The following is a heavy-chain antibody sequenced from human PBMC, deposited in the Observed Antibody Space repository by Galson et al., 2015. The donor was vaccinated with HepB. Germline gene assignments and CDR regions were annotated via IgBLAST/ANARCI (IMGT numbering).Heavy chain of an antibody. Sequence: SLRLSCAASGFTFSSYAMHWVRQAPGKGLEWVAVISYDGSNKYYADSVKGRFTISRDNSKNTLYLQMNSLRAEDTAVYYCAREYPPNYGDYGPFDYWGQGTRVTVSS. CDR2: ISYDGSNK. CDR3: AREYPPNYGDYGPFDY. J-gene: IGHJ4*02. CDR1: GFTFSSYA. V-gene: IGHV3-30-3*01. D-gene: IGHD4-17*01.